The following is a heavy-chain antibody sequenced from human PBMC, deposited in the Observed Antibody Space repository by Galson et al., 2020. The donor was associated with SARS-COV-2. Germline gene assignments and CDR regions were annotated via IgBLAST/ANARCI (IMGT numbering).Heavy chain of an antibody. CDR1: GGSISSSRYY. D-gene: IGHD6-13*01. J-gene: IGHJ1*01. Sequence: SETLSLTCTVSGGSISSSRYYWGWIRQPPGKGLEWIGSIHYSGSTYYNPSLKSRVTISVDTSKNQFSLKLSSVTAADTAVYYCARVGYSSSWGQGTLVTVSS. V-gene: IGHV4-39*01. CDR2: IHYSGST. CDR3: ARVGYSSS.